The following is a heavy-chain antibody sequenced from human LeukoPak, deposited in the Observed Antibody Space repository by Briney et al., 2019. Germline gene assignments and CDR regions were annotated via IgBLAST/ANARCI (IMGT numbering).Heavy chain of an antibody. V-gene: IGHV5-51*01. CDR1: GYSFTTYW. CDR2: IYPGDSNT. CDR3: ARTATNWFDP. J-gene: IGHJ5*02. Sequence: GESLKISCKGSGYSFTTYWIGWVRQMPGKGLEWMGIIYPGDSNTRYSPSFQGQVTISADKSLSTVYLQWSSLKASDTAMYYCARTATNWFDPWGQGTLVTVSS.